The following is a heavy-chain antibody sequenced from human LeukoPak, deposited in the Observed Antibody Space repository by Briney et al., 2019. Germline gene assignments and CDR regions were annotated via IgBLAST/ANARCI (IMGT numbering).Heavy chain of an antibody. CDR1: GYRFTNNW. CDR3: ARRSPFCRIKGDGTCYSDY. J-gene: IGHJ4*02. Sequence: PGESLKISCKGSGYRFTNNWIGWVRQMPGKGLEWMGIIYPGDSDTRCSPSFQGQVTISADKSISTAYLRWSSLKASDTAMYYCARRSPFCRIKGDGTCYSDYWGQGTLVTVSS. D-gene: IGHD2-15*01. V-gene: IGHV5-51*01. CDR2: IYPGDSDT.